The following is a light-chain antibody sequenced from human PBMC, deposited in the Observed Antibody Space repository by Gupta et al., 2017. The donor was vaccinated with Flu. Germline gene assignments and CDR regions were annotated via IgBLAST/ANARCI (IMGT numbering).Light chain of an antibody. J-gene: IGLJ3*02. Sequence: QSVLTQPPSVSGAPGQRVTISCTGSSSNIGAGYDVHWYQQLPGTAPKLLIYGNSNRPSGVPDRFSGPKSGTSASLAITGLQAEDEADYYCQSYDSSLSGVFGGGTKLIVL. CDR3: QSYDSSLSGV. V-gene: IGLV1-40*01. CDR2: GNS. CDR1: SSNIGAGYD.